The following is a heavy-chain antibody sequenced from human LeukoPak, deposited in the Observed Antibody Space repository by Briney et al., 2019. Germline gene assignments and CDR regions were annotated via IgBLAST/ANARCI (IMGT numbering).Heavy chain of an antibody. CDR3: ARDPGYGGKLDFDY. CDR2: ISAYNGNT. J-gene: IGHJ4*02. CDR1: GYTFTSYG. Sequence: ASVKVSCRASGYTFTSYGISWVRQAPGQGLEWMGWISAYNGNTNYAQKLQGRVTMTTDTFTSTAYMELRSLRSDDTAVYYCARDPGYGGKLDFDYWGQGTLVTVSS. D-gene: IGHD4-23*01. V-gene: IGHV1-18*01.